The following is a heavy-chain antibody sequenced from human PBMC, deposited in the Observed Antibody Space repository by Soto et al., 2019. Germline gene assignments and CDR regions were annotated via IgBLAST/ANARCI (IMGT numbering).Heavy chain of an antibody. Sequence: GGSLRLSCAASGFTFDDYTMHWVRQAPGKGLEWVSLISWDGGSTYYADSVKGRFTISRDNSKNSLYLQMNSLRTEDTALYYCAKDVFEKQMVPWHWFDPWCQGNLVTVSS. CDR2: ISWDGGST. J-gene: IGHJ5*02. V-gene: IGHV3-43*01. D-gene: IGHD6-13*01. CDR1: GFTFDDYT. CDR3: AKDVFEKQMVPWHWFDP.